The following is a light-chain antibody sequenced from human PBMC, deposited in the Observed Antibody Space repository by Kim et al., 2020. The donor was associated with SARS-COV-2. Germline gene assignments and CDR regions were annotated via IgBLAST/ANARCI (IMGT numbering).Light chain of an antibody. CDR2: HAS. CDR3: QHRGT. CDR1: QSISGW. V-gene: IGKV1-5*01. Sequence: LQVTQSPSTLSASVGDRVTITCRASQSISGWLAWYQQKPGKAPKLLIYHASTLQGGVPSRFSGSGSGTEFTLTINNLQPDDFATYYCQHRGTFGLETKVDIK. J-gene: IGKJ1*01.